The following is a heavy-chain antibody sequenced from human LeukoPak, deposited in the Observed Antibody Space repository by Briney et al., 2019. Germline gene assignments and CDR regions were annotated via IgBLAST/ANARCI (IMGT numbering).Heavy chain of an antibody. Sequence: GGSLRLSCSASRFTFISYAMHWVRQAPGKGLRYVSAISSNGGSTYYADSVKGRFTISRDNSKNTLYLQMSSLRAEDTAVYYCVKDVTAAGMGTFDYWAREPWSPSPQ. CDR1: RFTFISYA. J-gene: IGHJ4*02. CDR2: ISSNGGST. CDR3: VKDVTAAGMGTFDY. D-gene: IGHD6-13*01. V-gene: IGHV3-64D*09.